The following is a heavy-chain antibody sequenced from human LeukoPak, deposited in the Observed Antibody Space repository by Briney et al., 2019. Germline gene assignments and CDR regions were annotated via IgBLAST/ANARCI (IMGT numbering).Heavy chain of an antibody. CDR1: GASISSGDIY. D-gene: IGHD3-22*01. CDR2: IYYSGST. J-gene: IGHJ4*02. CDR3: ARVPFYDSSGVF. Sequence: SETLSLTCTVSGASISSGDIYWSWIRQPPGKGLEWIGYIYYSGSTYYNPSLKSRVTISSDTSKNQFSLTLSSVTAADTAVYYCARVPFYDSSGVFWGQGTLVTVSS. V-gene: IGHV4-30-4*01.